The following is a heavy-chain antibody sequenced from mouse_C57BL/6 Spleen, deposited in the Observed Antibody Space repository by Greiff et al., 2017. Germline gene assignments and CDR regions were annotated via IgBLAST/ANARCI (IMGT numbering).Heavy chain of an antibody. D-gene: IGHD6-5*01. CDR2: ISYSGCT. V-gene: IGHV3-1*01. CDR3: ARASLTPYFDY. CDR1: GYSITSGYD. Sequence: EVMLVESGPGMVKPSQSLSLTCTVTGYSITSGYDWHWIRPFPGNNLEWMGYISYSGCTNYNPSLKSRISITHDTSKNHFFLKLNAVTTEDTATYYCARASLTPYFDYWGQGTTLTVSS. J-gene: IGHJ2*01.